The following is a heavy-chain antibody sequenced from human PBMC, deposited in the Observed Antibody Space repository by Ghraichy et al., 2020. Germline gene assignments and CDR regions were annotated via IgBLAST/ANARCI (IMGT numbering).Heavy chain of an antibody. CDR1: GFTFSSYG. Sequence: GGSLRLSCAASGFTFSSYGMHWVRQAPGKGLEWVAVISYDGSNKYYADSVKGRFIISRDNSKNTLYLQMNSLRAEDTAVYYCAKDRNTFRYSRNYYYYGMDVWGQGTTVTVSS. D-gene: IGHD6-13*01. CDR2: ISYDGSNK. V-gene: IGHV3-30*18. J-gene: IGHJ6*02. CDR3: AKDRNTFRYSRNYYYYGMDV.